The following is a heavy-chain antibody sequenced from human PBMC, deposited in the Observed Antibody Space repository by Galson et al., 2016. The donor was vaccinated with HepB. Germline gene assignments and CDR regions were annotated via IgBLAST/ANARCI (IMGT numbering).Heavy chain of an antibody. J-gene: IGHJ4*02. V-gene: IGHV3-7*01. CDR3: VRSGGLHGSTWSFDY. Sequence: SLRLSCAASGFTLSSYWMSWVRQAPGKGLEWVANIKQDGSEKYYVDSVKGRFTISRDNAQNTLYLQMNSLRAEDSSVYYCVRSGGLHGSTWSFDYWGQGTLVIVSS. CDR1: GFTLSSYW. D-gene: IGHD6-13*01. CDR2: IKQDGSEK.